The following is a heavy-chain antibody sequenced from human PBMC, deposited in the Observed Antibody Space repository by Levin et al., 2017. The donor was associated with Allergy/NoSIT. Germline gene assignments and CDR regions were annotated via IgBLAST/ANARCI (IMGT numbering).Heavy chain of an antibody. CDR3: ARSQTYYYGSGSYYNNFLQNLKGNLTDYYCYGMDV. CDR2: IIPIFGTA. CDR1: GGTFSSYA. J-gene: IGHJ6*02. D-gene: IGHD3-10*01. V-gene: IGHV1-69*01. Sequence: KISCKASGGTFSSYAISWVRQAPGQGLEWMGGIIPIFGTANYAQKFQGRVTITADESTSTAYMELSSLRSEDTAVYYCARSQTYYYGSGSYYNNFLQNLKGNLTDYYCYGMDVWGQGTTVTVSS.